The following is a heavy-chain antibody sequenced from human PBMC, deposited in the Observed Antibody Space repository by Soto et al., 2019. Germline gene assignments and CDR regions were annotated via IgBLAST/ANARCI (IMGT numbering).Heavy chain of an antibody. V-gene: IGHV3-64D*06. CDR1: GFTFSSYA. CDR3: VKDPGDRYTWFHP. Sequence: PWGSLRLSCSASGFTFSSYAMHGVRQAPGKGLEDGSAISSNGGSTYYADSVKGRFTISRDNSKNTLYLQMSSLRAEDTAVYYCVKDPGDRYTWFHPLGQGTLATVSS. CDR2: ISSNGGST. J-gene: IGHJ5*02. D-gene: IGHD3-16*02.